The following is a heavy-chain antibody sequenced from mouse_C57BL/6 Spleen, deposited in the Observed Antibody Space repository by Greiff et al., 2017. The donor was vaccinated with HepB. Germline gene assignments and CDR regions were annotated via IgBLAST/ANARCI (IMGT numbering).Heavy chain of an antibody. CDR2: ISGGGGNT. CDR3: ARHERDNYFNY. Sequence: EVQVVESGGGLVKPGGSLKLSCAASGFTFSSYTMSWVRQTPEKRLEWVATISGGGGNTYYPDSVKGRFTISRDNAKNTLYLQMSSLRSEDTALYYCARHERDNYFNYWGQGTTLTVSS. V-gene: IGHV5-9*01. CDR1: GFTFSSYT. J-gene: IGHJ2*01.